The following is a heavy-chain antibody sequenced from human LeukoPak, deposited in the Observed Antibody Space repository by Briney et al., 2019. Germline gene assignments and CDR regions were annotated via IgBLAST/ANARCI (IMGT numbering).Heavy chain of an antibody. Sequence: ASVKVSCKASGYTFTGYYMHWVRQAPGQGLEWMGIINPSGGSTSYAQKFQGRVTMTRDTSTSTVYMELSSLRSEDTAVYYCARVSGSITIFGGPKAFDIWGQGTMVTVSS. D-gene: IGHD3-3*01. V-gene: IGHV1-46*01. J-gene: IGHJ3*02. CDR2: INPSGGST. CDR1: GYTFTGYY. CDR3: ARVSGSITIFGGPKAFDI.